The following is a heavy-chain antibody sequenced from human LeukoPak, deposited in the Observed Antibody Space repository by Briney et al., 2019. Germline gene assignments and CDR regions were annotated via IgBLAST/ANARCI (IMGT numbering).Heavy chain of an antibody. V-gene: IGHV3-53*01. Sequence: PGGSLRLSCAASGFTVSNTYMSWVRQAPGKGLEWVSVIYSGGSTYYADSVKGRFTISRDNSKNTLYRQMNSLRAVDTAVYYCAREEQVMAGTLDYWGQGTLVTVSS. CDR2: IYSGGST. D-gene: IGHD1-14*01. CDR3: AREEQVMAGTLDY. J-gene: IGHJ4*02. CDR1: GFTVSNTY.